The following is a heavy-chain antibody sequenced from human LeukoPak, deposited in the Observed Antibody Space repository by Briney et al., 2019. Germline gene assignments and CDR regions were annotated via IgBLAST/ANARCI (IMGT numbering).Heavy chain of an antibody. CDR3: ASGGTGEFDY. CDR2: IYYSGST. CDR1: GGSISSSSYY. D-gene: IGHD3-16*01. J-gene: IGHJ4*02. V-gene: IGHV4-39*07. Sequence: SETLSLTRTVSGGSISSSSYYWGWIRQPPGKGLEWIGSIYYSGSTYYNPSLKSRVTISVDTSKNQFSLKLSSVTAADTAVYYCASGGTGEFDYWGQGTLVTVSS.